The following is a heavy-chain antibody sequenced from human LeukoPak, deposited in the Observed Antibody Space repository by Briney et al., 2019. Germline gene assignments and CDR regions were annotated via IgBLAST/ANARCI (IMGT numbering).Heavy chain of an antibody. V-gene: IGHV4-34*01. CDR2: INHSGST. Sequence: SETLSLTCAVYGGSFSGYYWSWIRQPPGKGLEWIGEINHSGSTNYNPSLKSRVTISVDTYKNQFSLKLSSVTAADTAVYYCARESDYYGMDVWGQGTTVTVSS. CDR1: GGSFSGYY. J-gene: IGHJ6*02. CDR3: ARESDYYGMDV.